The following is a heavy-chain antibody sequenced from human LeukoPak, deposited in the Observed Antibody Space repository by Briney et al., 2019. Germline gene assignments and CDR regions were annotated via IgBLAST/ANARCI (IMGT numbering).Heavy chain of an antibody. D-gene: IGHD6-25*01. CDR1: GFTFSSYW. J-gene: IGHJ3*02. CDR3: ARVGGSSALYAFDI. Sequence: GGSLRLSCAASGFTFSSYWMHWVRHAPGQGLVWVSLINTDGSNTIYADSVKGRFTISRDNAKNTLYLQMNSLRAEDTAVYYCARVGGSSALYAFDIWGQGTMVTVSS. V-gene: IGHV3-74*01. CDR2: INTDGSNT.